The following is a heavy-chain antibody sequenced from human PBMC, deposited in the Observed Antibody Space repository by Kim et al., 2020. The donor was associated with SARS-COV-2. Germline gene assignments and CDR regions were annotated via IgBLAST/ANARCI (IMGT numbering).Heavy chain of an antibody. V-gene: IGHV1-18*01. Sequence: ASVKVSCKASGSTFATFGVNWVRQAPGQGLEWLGWISAYNGNTNYAQTFQGRVTVTTDTSTSTAYMELRNLRSDDTAVYYCATTKLSRGSDFFHYWGQGTLVTVSS. CDR3: ATTKLSRGSDFFHY. D-gene: IGHD1-26*01. CDR1: GSTFATFG. CDR2: ISAYNGNT. J-gene: IGHJ4*02.